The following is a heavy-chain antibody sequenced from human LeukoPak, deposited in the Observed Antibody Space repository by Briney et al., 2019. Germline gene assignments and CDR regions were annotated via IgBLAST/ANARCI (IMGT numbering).Heavy chain of an antibody. V-gene: IGHV4-39*01. CDR2: IYYSGST. CDR1: GGSISSSSYY. J-gene: IGHJ4*02. D-gene: IGHD3-22*01. CDR3: ATYDSSGYYPFDC. Sequence: PSETLSLTCTVSGGSISSSSYYWGWLRQPPGRGLEWIGSIYYSGSTYYNPSLKSRVTISIDTSKNQFSLKLSSVTAADTAVYYCATYDSSGYYPFDCWGQGTLVTVSS.